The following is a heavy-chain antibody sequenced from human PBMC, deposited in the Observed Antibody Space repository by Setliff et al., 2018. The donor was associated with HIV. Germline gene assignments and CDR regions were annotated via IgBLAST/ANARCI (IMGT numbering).Heavy chain of an antibody. J-gene: IGHJ6*02. CDR2: IHTNTGDP. V-gene: IGHV7-4-1*02. D-gene: IGHD1-26*01. CDR3: ATRGEQLYFYGMDV. CDR1: GGTFSSYA. Sequence: GASVKVSCKASGGTFSSYAISWVRQAPGQGLEWVGWIHTNTGDPTCTQGFTGRFVFSFDTSVSTAYLQISGLKAEDTAVYYCATRGEQLYFYGMDVWGQGTTVTVSS.